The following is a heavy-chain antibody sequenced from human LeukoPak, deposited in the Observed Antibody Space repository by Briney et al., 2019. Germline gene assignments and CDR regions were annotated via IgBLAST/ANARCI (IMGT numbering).Heavy chain of an antibody. Sequence: PGGSLRLSCAASGIIFSKYGMSWVRQAPGKGLEWVATVLDSGVPTYYADSVQGRFTISRDNSKNTLYLQMSSLRAEDTAIYYCAKDPNGDYIGTFDIWGQGTTVIVS. V-gene: IGHV3-23*01. CDR1: GIIFSKYG. J-gene: IGHJ3*02. CDR2: VLDSGVPT. CDR3: AKDPNGDYIGTFDI. D-gene: IGHD4-17*01.